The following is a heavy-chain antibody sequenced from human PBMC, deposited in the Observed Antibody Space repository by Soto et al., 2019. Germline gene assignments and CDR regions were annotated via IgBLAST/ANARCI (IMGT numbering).Heavy chain of an antibody. V-gene: IGHV5-51*01. CDR2: IYPGDSDT. CDR3: ARHPTSYDILAGYSYYYGMDV. CDR1: GYSFTSYW. D-gene: IGHD3-9*01. J-gene: IGHJ6*02. Sequence: PGESLKISCKGSGYSFTSYWIGWVRQMPGKGLEWMGIIYPGDSDTRYSPSFQGQVTISADKSISTAYLQWSSLKASDTAMYYCARHPTSYDILAGYSYYYGMDVWGQGTTVTVSS.